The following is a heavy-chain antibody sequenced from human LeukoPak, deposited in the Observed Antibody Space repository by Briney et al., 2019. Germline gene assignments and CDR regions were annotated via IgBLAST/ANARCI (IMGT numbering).Heavy chain of an antibody. CDR1: GFTFSSYE. V-gene: IGHV3-23*01. CDR2: ISGSGGNT. J-gene: IGHJ5*02. D-gene: IGHD1-26*01. CDR3: AKKYSTGLDP. Sequence: GGSLRLSCAASGFTFSSYEMNWVRQAPGKGLEWVSDISGSGGNTYYADSVKGRFTISRDNSKNTLYVQMNSLRAEDTAIYYCAKKYSTGLDPWGQGTLVTVSS.